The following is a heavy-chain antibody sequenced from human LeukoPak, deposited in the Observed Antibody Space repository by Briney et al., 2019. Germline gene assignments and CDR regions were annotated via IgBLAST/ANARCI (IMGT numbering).Heavy chain of an antibody. CDR1: GFTVSYNY. CDR2: IYNGGNT. J-gene: IGHJ3*01. V-gene: IGHV3-66*01. Sequence: PGGSLRLSCAASGFTVSYNYMSWVRQAPGKGREWVSVIYNGGNTYYADSVKGRFTISRDNSKNTLYLQVNSLRAEDTAVYYCARDVSSGWSDAFDVWGQGTMVTVSS. D-gene: IGHD6-19*01. CDR3: ARDVSSGWSDAFDV.